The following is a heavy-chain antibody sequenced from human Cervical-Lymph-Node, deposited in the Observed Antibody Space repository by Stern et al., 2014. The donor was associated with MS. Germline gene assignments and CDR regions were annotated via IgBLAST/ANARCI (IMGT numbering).Heavy chain of an antibody. CDR3: ARMGSRSGGLDS. J-gene: IGHJ4*02. D-gene: IGHD3-10*01. CDR1: GDSIRSGGHY. CDR2: IYYSGST. Sequence: QVQLQESGPGVVKPSQTLSLTCKVSGDSIRSGGHYWTWVRPRPGEGLDWIGHIYYSGSTSFNPSLESRLTMSIDTYTNQLSLKLSSVTAADTAVYFWARMGSRSGGLDSWGQGTLVTVSS. V-gene: IGHV4-31*03.